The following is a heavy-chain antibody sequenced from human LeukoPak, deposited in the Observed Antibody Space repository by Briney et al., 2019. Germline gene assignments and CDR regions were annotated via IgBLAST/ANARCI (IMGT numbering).Heavy chain of an antibody. J-gene: IGHJ4*02. CDR2: IYYSGST. D-gene: IGHD4-11*01. V-gene: IGHV4-59*12. Sequence: PSETLSLTCTVSGGSISSYYWSWIRQPPGKGLEWIGYIYYSGSTYYNPSLKSRVTISVDTSKNQFSLKLSSVTAADTAVYYCARESRTTESYWGQGTLVTVSS. CDR1: GGSISSYY. CDR3: ARESRTTESY.